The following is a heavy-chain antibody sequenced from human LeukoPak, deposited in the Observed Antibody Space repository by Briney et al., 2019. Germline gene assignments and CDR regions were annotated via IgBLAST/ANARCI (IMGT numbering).Heavy chain of an antibody. CDR2: ISYDGSNK. J-gene: IGHJ4*02. V-gene: IGHV3-30*04. CDR3: ARELAAGTMGFDY. Sequence: GGSLRLSCAASGFTFSSYAMHWVRQAPGKGLEWAAVISYDGSNKYYADSVKGRFTISRDNSKNTLYLQMNSLRAEDTAVYYCARELAAGTMGFDYWGQGTLVTVSS. CDR1: GFTFSSYA. D-gene: IGHD6-19*01.